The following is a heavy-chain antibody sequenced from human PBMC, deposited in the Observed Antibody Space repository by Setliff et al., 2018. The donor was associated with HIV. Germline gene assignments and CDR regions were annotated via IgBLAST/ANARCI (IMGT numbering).Heavy chain of an antibody. Sequence: GGSLRLSCAASGFTFSNAWMNWVRQAPGKGLEWVGRIKSKTDGGTADYAAPVRGRFTFSRDNVKNSLHLQMNSLTSEDTALYYCVKDGSGTGRNFFYMDVWGKGTTVTVSS. CDR2: IKSKTDGGTA. J-gene: IGHJ6*03. CDR1: GFTFSNAW. D-gene: IGHD3-9*01. CDR3: VKDGSGTGRNFFYMDV. V-gene: IGHV3-15*05.